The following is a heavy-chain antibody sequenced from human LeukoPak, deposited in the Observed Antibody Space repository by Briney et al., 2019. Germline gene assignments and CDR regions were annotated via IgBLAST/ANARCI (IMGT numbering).Heavy chain of an antibody. Sequence: GGSLRLSCAASGFTFITYTMHWVRQAPGKGLESVSAISSNGGDTYYAKSVKGRFTISRDDSKNTLYLQMDSLRAEDTAVYYCAKDSYDSSGYHYFQHWGQGTLVTVSS. CDR3: AKDSYDSSGYHYFQH. CDR1: GFTFITYT. V-gene: IGHV3-64*01. J-gene: IGHJ1*01. D-gene: IGHD3-22*01. CDR2: ISSNGGDT.